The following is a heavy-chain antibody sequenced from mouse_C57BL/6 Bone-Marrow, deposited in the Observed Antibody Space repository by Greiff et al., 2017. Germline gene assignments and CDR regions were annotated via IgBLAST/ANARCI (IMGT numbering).Heavy chain of an antibody. J-gene: IGHJ4*01. V-gene: IGHV1-64*01. CDR3: ASCCDYYDYTMDY. Sequence: VQLQQSGAELVKPGASVKLSCKASGYTFTNYWMHWVKQRPGQGLEWIGMMHPNGGSPDYNEKFKSEATLSVDKSSRTAYMELSSLTSEDSAVYSCASCCDYYDYTMDYWGQGTSVTVSA. CDR1: GYTFTNYW. CDR2: MHPNGGSP. D-gene: IGHD1-1*01.